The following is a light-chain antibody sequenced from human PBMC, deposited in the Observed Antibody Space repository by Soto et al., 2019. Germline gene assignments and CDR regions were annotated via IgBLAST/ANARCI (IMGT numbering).Light chain of an antibody. V-gene: IGKV3-20*01. J-gene: IGKJ5*01. CDR2: GAS. CDR3: QQYGGSPIT. CDR1: QSVSRR. Sequence: EVVLTQSPGTLSLSPGGRATLSCRASQSVSRRLAWYQQRPGQSPRLLSSGASMRASGVAVRFIGSGSGTDFTLTITRLEPEDFAVYYCQQYGGSPITFGPGTRLEIK.